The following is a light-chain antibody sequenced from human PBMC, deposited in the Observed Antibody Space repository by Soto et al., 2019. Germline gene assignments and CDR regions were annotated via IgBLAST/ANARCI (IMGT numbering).Light chain of an antibody. Sequence: EMVMTQSPAILSVSPGERATLSCRASQSVSSNLAWYQQKPGQAPRLLIYGASTRATGIPARFSGSGSGTDYTLTITSLEPEDFAVYYCQQRSRFGGGTKVDIK. V-gene: IGKV3-15*01. CDR3: QQRSR. CDR2: GAS. CDR1: QSVSSN. J-gene: IGKJ4*01.